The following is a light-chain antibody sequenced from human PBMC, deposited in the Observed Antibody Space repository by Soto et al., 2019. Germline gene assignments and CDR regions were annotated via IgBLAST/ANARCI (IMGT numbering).Light chain of an antibody. Sequence: EIVMTQSPATLSVSPGERATLSCRASQSVSNNLAWYEKKPGQAPRLLIYGASTRATGIQVRFSGGGSGTEVTLTISSLQYEAFAVYYCQQYNNWWTFGQGTRVEFK. CDR1: QSVSNN. CDR2: GAS. J-gene: IGKJ1*01. CDR3: QQYNNWWT. V-gene: IGKV3-15*01.